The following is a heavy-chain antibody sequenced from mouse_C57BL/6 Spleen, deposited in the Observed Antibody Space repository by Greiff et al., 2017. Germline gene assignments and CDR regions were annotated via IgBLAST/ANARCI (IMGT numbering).Heavy chain of an antibody. V-gene: IGHV1-81*01. CDR2: IYPRSGNT. CDR1: GYTFTSYG. CDR3: ARYYYGSSYRYFDV. Sequence: QVQLKESGAELARPGASVKLSCKASGYTFTSYGISWVKQRTGKGLEWIGEIYPRSGNTYYNEKFKGKATLTADKSSSTAYMELRSLTSEDSAVYFCARYYYGSSYRYFDVWGTGTTVTVSS. D-gene: IGHD1-1*01. J-gene: IGHJ1*03.